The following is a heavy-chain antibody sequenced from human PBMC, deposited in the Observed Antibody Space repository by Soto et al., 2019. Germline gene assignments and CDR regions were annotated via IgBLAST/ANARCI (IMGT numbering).Heavy chain of an antibody. CDR2: ISSSGSTI. CDR3: AREPYYDSSGYYYSWFDP. CDR1: GFTFSDYY. V-gene: IGHV3-11*01. D-gene: IGHD3-22*01. Sequence: KSGGSLRLSCAASGFTFSDYYMSWIRQAPGKGLEWVSYISSSGSTIYYADSVKGRFTISRDNAKNSLYLQMNSLRAEDTAVYYCAREPYYDSSGYYYSWFDPWGQGTLVTVSS. J-gene: IGHJ5*02.